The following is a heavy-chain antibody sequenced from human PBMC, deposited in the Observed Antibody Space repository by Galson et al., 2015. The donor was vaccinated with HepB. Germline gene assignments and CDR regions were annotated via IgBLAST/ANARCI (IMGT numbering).Heavy chain of an antibody. D-gene: IGHD6-19*01. V-gene: IGHV5-10-1*01. CDR1: GYNFTNYW. J-gene: IGHJ3*01. Sequence: QSGAEVKKAGESLKISCQGFGYNFTNYWVTWVRQMPGEGLEWMGKIDPVDSYTNYSPSFQGHVTISTDKSISTAYLQWSSLKASDTAMYYCARQAIGYSSRGDGFDLWGQGTLVTLSS. CDR3: ARQAIGYSSRGDGFDL. CDR2: IDPVDSYT.